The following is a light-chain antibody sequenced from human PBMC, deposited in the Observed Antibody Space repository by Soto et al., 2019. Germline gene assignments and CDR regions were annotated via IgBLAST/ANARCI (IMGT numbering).Light chain of an antibody. J-gene: IGLJ2*01. Sequence: QSALTQPASVSGSPGQSITISCSGTSRDIGAYNRVSWYQQPPGKAPKLLIYEVRNRPSGISYRFSGSKSGTTASLTISSLLPEDEADYYCSAYTARSTLGFGGGTKLTVL. CDR1: SRDIGAYNR. CDR2: EVR. V-gene: IGLV2-14*01. CDR3: SAYTARSTLG.